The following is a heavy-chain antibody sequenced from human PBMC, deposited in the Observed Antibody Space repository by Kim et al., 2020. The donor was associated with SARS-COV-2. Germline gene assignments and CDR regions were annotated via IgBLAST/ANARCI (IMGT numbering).Heavy chain of an antibody. J-gene: IGHJ4*02. V-gene: IGHV3-23*01. CDR2: ISGSGGST. D-gene: IGHD2-2*02. Sequence: GGSLRLSCAASGFTFSSYAMSWVRQAPGKGLEWVSAISGSGGSTYYADSVKGRFTISRDNSKNTLYLQMNSLRAEDTAVYYCAKLRPPKIALYCSSTSCYTGYFDYWGQGTLVTVSS. CDR3: AKLRPPKIALYCSSTSCYTGYFDY. CDR1: GFTFSSYA.